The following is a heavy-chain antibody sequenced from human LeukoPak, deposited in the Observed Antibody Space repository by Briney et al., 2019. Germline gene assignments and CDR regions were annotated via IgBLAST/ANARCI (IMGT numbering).Heavy chain of an antibody. V-gene: IGHV4-4*07. CDR1: GGSISSYN. J-gene: IGHJ4*02. D-gene: IGHD6-6*01. CDR3: ALVQTARPDY. Sequence: SETLSLTCTVSGGSISSYNWSWIRQPAGKGLEGIGRIYTSGSTNYNPSLKSRVTMSVDTSKNQFSLKLSSVTAADTAVYYCALVQTARPDYWGQGTLVTVSS. CDR2: IYTSGST.